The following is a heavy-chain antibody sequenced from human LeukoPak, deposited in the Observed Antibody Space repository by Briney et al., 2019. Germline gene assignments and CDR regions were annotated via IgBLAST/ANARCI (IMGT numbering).Heavy chain of an antibody. CDR3: ARPRMTTVKFFDY. J-gene: IGHJ4*02. CDR2: INPSVST. D-gene: IGHD4-17*01. V-gene: IGHV4-34*01. Sequence: SETLSLTCALYGGSFSGYYWSWIRQPPGKGREWIGEINPSVSTNYNPSLKSRATIPVDTSKNQFSLKLSSVTAADTAVYYCARPRMTTVKFFDYWGQGTLVTVSS. CDR1: GGSFSGYY.